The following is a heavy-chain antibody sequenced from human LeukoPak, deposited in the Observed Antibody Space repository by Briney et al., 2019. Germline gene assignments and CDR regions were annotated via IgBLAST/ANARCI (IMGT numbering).Heavy chain of an antibody. CDR1: GGSLSGYY. CDR3: AREGRMSMGIEY. CDR2: INHGGST. V-gene: IGHV4-34*01. Sequence: KSSETLSLTCAVYGGSLSGYYWSWIRQSPGKGLEWIGEINHGGSTNYNPSLKSRVTMSVDTSKNHFYLKLSSVTAADTAVYFCAREGRMSMGIEYWGQGTLVTVSS. D-gene: IGHD4/OR15-4a*01. J-gene: IGHJ4*02.